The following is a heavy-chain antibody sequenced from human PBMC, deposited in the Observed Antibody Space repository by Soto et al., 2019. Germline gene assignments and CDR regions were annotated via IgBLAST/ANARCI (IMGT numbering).Heavy chain of an antibody. D-gene: IGHD3-10*01. V-gene: IGHV6-1*01. CDR3: AREDSAGTNDALDM. J-gene: IGHJ3*02. CDR2: TYYRSRWYN. Sequence: QVQLQQSGPGLVKPSQTLSLTCAISGDSVSSSRAAWGWIRQSPSSGLEWLGRTYYRSRWYNDYAESLKGRITIRPDTYKNQLSLQLNAATPEDTAVYYCAREDSAGTNDALDMWGQGTMVTVSS. CDR1: GDSVSSSRAA.